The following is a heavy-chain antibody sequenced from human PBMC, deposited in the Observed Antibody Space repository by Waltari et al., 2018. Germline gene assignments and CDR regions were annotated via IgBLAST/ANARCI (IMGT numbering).Heavy chain of an antibody. CDR1: GGTFSSYA. CDR3: ARAAGSSSGGGYYYYGMDV. D-gene: IGHD6-6*01. CDR2: IIPIFGTA. J-gene: IGHJ6*02. V-gene: IGHV1-69*01. Sequence: QVQLVQSGAEVKKPGSSVKVSCKASGGTFSSYAISWVRQCPGHGLEWLGWIIPIFGTANYAQKFQGRVTITADESTSTAYMELSSLRSEDTAVYYCARAAGSSSGGGYYYYGMDVWGQGTTVTVSS.